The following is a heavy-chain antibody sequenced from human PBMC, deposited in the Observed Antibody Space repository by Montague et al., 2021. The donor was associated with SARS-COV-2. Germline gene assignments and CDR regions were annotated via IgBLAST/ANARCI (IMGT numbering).Heavy chain of an antibody. CDR2: INHSGST. J-gene: IGHJ2*01. D-gene: IGHD3-22*01. V-gene: IGHV4-34*01. CDR1: GGSFSDYY. CDR3: ARGAPTISMILVVMTGAGWYFDL. Sequence: SETLSLTCAVYGGSFSDYYWSWIRQPPGKGLEWIGEINHSGSTNYNPSLKSRVTISVDTSKNQFSLKLSAVTAAATAVYYCARGAPTISMILVVMTGAGWYFDLWGRGTLVTVSS.